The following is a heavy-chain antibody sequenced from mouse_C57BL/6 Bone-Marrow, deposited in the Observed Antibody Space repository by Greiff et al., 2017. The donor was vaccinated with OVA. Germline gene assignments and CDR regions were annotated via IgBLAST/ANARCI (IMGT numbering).Heavy chain of an antibody. Sequence: VQLQQSGAELVKPGASVKISCKASGFAFSSYWLNWVKQRPGKGLEWIGQIYRGDGDTNYHGKLKGKTALTADKPSSTAYMQHSSLTSVGAAVYFRKRPGFDYWGQGTTLKVSS. CDR3: KRPGFDY. CDR2: IYRGDGDT. CDR1: GFAFSSYW. V-gene: IGHV1-80*01. J-gene: IGHJ2*01.